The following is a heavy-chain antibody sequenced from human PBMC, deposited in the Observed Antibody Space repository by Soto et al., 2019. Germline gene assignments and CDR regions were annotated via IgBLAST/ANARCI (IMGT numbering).Heavy chain of an antibody. D-gene: IGHD5-12*01. V-gene: IGHV3-23*01. CDR3: ATGSSNGVPTIKWFDP. CDR1: GFTFSSYA. CDR2: ISGSGGST. J-gene: IGHJ5*02. Sequence: GGSLRLSCAASGFTFSSYAMSWVRQAPGKGLEWVSAISGSGGSTYYADSVKGRFTISRDNSKNTLYLQMNSLRAEDTAVYYCATGSSNGVPTIKWFDPWGQGTLVTVSS.